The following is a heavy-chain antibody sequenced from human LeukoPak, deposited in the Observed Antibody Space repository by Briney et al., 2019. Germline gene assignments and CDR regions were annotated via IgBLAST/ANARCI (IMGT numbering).Heavy chain of an antibody. CDR3: ARLYGSGLYYFDY. CDR1: GYTFTGYY. CDR2: INPNSGGT. V-gene: IGHV1-2*02. J-gene: IGHJ4*02. D-gene: IGHD3-10*01. Sequence: ASVKASCKASGYTFTGYYMHWVRQAPGQGLEWMGWINPNSGGTNYAQKFQGRVTMTRDTSISTAYMELSRLRSDDTAVYYCARLYGSGLYYFDYWGQGTLVTVSS.